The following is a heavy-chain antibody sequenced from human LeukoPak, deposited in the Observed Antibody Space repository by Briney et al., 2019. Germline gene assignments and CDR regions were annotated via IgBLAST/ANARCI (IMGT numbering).Heavy chain of an antibody. V-gene: IGHV4-39*01. CDR1: GGSISSSSYY. Sequence: SETLSLTCTVSGGSISSSSYYWGWIRQPPGKGLEWIGSIYYSGSTYYNPSLKSRVTISVDTSKDQFSLKLSSVTAADTAVYYCARQRGGIFDYWGQGTLVTVSS. J-gene: IGHJ4*02. D-gene: IGHD3-16*01. CDR3: ARQRGGIFDY. CDR2: IYYSGST.